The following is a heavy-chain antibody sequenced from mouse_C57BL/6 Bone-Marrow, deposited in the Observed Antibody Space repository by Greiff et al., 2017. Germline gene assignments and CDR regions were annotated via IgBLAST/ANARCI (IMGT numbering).Heavy chain of an antibody. CDR3: ARSNWVYAMDY. D-gene: IGHD4-1*02. V-gene: IGHV1-69*01. CDR2: IDPSDSYT. J-gene: IGHJ4*01. CDR1: GYTFTSYW. Sequence: QVQLQQPGAALVMPGASVKLSCKASGYTFTSYWMHWVKQRPGQGLEWIGEIDPSDSYTNYNQKFQGKSTWTVAQSSSTAYMQLSSRTSEDSAVYYCARSNWVYAMDYWGQGTSVTVSS.